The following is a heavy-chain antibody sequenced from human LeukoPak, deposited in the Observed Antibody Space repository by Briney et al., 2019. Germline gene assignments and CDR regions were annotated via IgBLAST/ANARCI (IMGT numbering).Heavy chain of an antibody. V-gene: IGHV3-30*02. CDR2: IWYDGSNK. Sequence: PGGSLRLSCATSGFTFSSYGFHWVRQAPGKGLEWVAVIWYDGSNKYYADSVKGRFTISRDNSKNTLYLQMNSLRAEDTAVYYCATLPTSLTPFDYWGQGTLVTVSS. D-gene: IGHD1-14*01. CDR3: ATLPTSLTPFDY. CDR1: GFTFSSYG. J-gene: IGHJ4*02.